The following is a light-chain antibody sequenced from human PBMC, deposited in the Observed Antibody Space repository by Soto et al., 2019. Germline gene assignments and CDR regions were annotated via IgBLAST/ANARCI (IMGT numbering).Light chain of an antibody. J-gene: IGKJ1*01. CDR2: DAS. CDR3: QQRSSWPRT. V-gene: IGKV3-11*01. Sequence: EIVFTQSPATLSLSPGERATLSCRASQTVSSYLAWYQQKPGQAPRLLIYDASNRAPGIPARFSGSGSGADFALTISSXEPEDFAVYYCQQRSSWPRTFGQGTKVDIK. CDR1: QTVSSY.